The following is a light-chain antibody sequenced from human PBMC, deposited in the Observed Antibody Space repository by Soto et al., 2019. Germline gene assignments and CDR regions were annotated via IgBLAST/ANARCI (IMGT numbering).Light chain of an antibody. Sequence: EIVLTQSPATLSLSPGERATLSCGASQSVSSSYLAWYQQKPGLAPRLLIYDASSRATGIPDRLSGSGSGTDFTLTISRLETEDFAVYYCQQYGSSPYTFGHGTKLEIK. V-gene: IGKV3D-20*01. CDR2: DAS. CDR1: QSVSSSY. CDR3: QQYGSSPYT. J-gene: IGKJ2*01.